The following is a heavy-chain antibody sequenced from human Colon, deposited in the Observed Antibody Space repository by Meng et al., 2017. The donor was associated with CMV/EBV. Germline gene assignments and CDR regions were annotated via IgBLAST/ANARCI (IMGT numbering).Heavy chain of an antibody. CDR2: INCNSGDT. V-gene: IGHV1-2*06. J-gene: IGHJ4*02. D-gene: IGHD3-10*01. CDR3: VRLAGGVDY. Sequence: KVSCKAYGYTFIDYKIHWVRQAPGQGPEWLGRINCNSGDTNYAQKFQGRITMTRDTSISTAYMEVASLRSDDTAVYYCVRLAGGVDYWGQGTLVTVSS. CDR1: GYTFIDYK.